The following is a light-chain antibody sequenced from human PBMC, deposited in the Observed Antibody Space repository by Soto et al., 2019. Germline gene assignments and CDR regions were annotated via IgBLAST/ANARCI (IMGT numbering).Light chain of an antibody. CDR2: GAS. CDR3: QQYGSSLRT. V-gene: IGKV3-20*01. Sequence: EIVLTQSPGTVSLSPGERATLSCRASQSVHSNYLAWYQQKPGQAPRLLIYGASSRATGIPDRFSGSGSGTDFTLTISRLELEDFAVYYCQQYGSSLRTFGQGTRVEIK. CDR1: QSVHSNY. J-gene: IGKJ1*01.